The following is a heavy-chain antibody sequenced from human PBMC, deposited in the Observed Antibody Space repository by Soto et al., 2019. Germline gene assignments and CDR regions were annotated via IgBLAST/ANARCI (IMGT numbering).Heavy chain of an antibody. J-gene: IGHJ6*02. CDR1: GFTFSSYA. CDR2: ISGSGGST. D-gene: IGHD6-13*01. CDR3: AKVSAGNYYYGMDV. V-gene: IGHV3-23*01. Sequence: EVQLLESGGGLVQPGGSLRLSCAASGFTFSSYAMSWVRQAPGKGLEWVSAISGSGGSTYHADSVKGRFTISRDNSKNTLYLQMNSLRAEDTAVYYCAKVSAGNYYYGMDVWGQGTTVTVSS.